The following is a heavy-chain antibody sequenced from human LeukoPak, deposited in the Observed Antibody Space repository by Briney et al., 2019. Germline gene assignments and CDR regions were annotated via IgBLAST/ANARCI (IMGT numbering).Heavy chain of an antibody. D-gene: IGHD5-12*01. Sequence: ASVKVSCKASGYTFTSYAMNWVRQAPGQGLEWMGGINTNNGDPTYAQGFTGRFVFSFDTSVSTAYLQISSLKAEDTAVYYCARWGYSGYEKTPYYYYYMAVGDRATTVTVSS. J-gene: IGHJ6*03. CDR3: ARWGYSGYEKTPYYYYYMAV. CDR2: INTNNGDP. CDR1: GYTFTSYA. V-gene: IGHV7-4-1*02.